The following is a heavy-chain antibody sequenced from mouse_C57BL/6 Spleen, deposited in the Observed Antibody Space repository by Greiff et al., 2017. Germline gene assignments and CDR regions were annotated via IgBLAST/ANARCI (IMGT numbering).Heavy chain of an antibody. CDR1: GYAFSSYW. J-gene: IGHJ2*01. Sequence: VKLVESGAELVKPGASVKISCKASGYAFSSYWMNWVKQRPGKGLEWIGQIYPGDGDTNYNGKFKGKATLTADKSSSTAYMQLSSLTSEDSAVYFCARSDGSSYYFDYWGQGTTLTVSS. CDR3: ARSDGSSYYFDY. D-gene: IGHD1-1*01. V-gene: IGHV1-80*01. CDR2: IYPGDGDT.